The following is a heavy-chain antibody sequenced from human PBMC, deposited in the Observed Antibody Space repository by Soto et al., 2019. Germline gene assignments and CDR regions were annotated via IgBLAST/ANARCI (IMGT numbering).Heavy chain of an antibody. Sequence: QVQLVQSGDEVRKPGSSVKVSCKASGYIFVNYGIAWVRQAPGQGLEWMGWISPYSGNTHYASKVQGRLTMTTDTCRSTAYMDLGRLTSDETAEYYCAIVDNFDSRTPPEVWGQGTTVTVSS. CDR1: GYIFVNYG. V-gene: IGHV1-18*01. D-gene: IGHD5-12*01. CDR3: AIVDNFDSRTPPEV. CDR2: ISPYSGNT. J-gene: IGHJ6*02.